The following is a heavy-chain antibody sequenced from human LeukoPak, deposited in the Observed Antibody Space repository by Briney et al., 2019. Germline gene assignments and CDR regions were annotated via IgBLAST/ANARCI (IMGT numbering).Heavy chain of an antibody. CDR2: ISYDGSNK. D-gene: IGHD2-15*01. Sequence: GRSLRLSCAASGFTFSSYAMHWVRQAPGKGLEWVAVISYDGSNKYYADSVKGRFTISRDNSKNTLYLQMNSLRAEDTAVYYCARDYCSGGGCYFDYWGQGTLVTVSS. V-gene: IGHV3-30*04. CDR3: ARDYCSGGGCYFDY. J-gene: IGHJ4*02. CDR1: GFTFSSYA.